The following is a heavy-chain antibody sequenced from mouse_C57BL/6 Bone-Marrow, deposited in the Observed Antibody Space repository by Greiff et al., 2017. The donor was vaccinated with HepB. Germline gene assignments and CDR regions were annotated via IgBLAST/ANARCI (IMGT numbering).Heavy chain of an antibody. CDR2: IEPNSGGT. D-gene: IGHD1-1*02. CDR1: GYTFPSYW. V-gene: IGHV1-72*01. CDR3: ARLVGNGSNYVDY. J-gene: IGHJ2*01. Sequence: QVQLQQPGAELVKPGASGKLSCKASGYTFPSYWLHWVKQRPGRGLEWIGRIEPNSGGTKYNEKLKSKATLTVDKPSSTAYMQLSSLTSEDSAVYYCARLVGNGSNYVDYWGQGTTLTVSS.